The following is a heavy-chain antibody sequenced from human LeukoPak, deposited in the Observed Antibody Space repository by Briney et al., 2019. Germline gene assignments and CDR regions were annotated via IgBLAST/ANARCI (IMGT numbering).Heavy chain of an antibody. CDR1: GGSITSTNW. CDR2: VSLSGLT. V-gene: IGHV4-4*02. Sequence: PSGTLSLTCGVSGGSITSTNWWSWVRQPPGQGLEWIGEVSLSGLTNYNPSLKSRVTISVDTSKNQFSLKLSSVTAADTAVYYCARQTDVVVVVAATEELLSYYFDYWGQGTLVTVSS. CDR3: ARQTDVVVVVAATEELLSYYFDY. J-gene: IGHJ4*02. D-gene: IGHD2-15*01.